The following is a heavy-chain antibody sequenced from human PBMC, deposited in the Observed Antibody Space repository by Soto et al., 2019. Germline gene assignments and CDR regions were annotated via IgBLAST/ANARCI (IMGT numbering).Heavy chain of an antibody. CDR2: INTYKGNT. V-gene: IGHV1-18*01. J-gene: IGHJ6*02. Sequence: QVQLVQSGAEVKNPGASVKVSCKASGYTFTRYGIGWARQAPGQGLEWMGWINTYKGNTNYAQNVQGRVTLTTDTSTSTAYMTLRSLRSNDTAIYYCAMVDVYVTPSPQDVWGQGTTVIVSS. CDR3: AMVDVYVTPSPQDV. CDR1: GYTFTRYG. D-gene: IGHD3-16*01.